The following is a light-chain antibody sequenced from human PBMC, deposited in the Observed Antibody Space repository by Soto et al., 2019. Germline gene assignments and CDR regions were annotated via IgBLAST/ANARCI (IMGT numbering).Light chain of an antibody. V-gene: IGLV2-23*01. CDR3: CSYAGSSTFYV. CDR2: EGS. J-gene: IGLJ1*01. Sequence: QSALTQPASVSGSPGQSITISCTGTSSDVGSYNLVSWYQQHPGKAPKLMIYEGSKRPSGVSNRFSGSKSGNTASLTISGLQAEDEADYYCCSYAGSSTFYVFGTGTSHRP. CDR1: SSDVGSYNL.